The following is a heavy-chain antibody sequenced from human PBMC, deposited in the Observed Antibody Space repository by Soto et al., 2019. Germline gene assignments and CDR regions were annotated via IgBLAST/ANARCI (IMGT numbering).Heavy chain of an antibody. D-gene: IGHD5-18*01. CDR1: GFTFDDYA. CDR3: VRSKGGYSYGPPFDY. Sequence: EVQLEESGGALVQPGRSLRLSCAASGFTFDDYAMHWVRQVLGKGLEWVSSISWNSGNIGYADSVKGRFTTSRDNAKNSLYLQMNRLRSEDTALYYCVRSKGGYSYGPPFDYWGQGTLVTVSS. CDR2: ISWNSGNI. V-gene: IGHV3-9*01. J-gene: IGHJ4*02.